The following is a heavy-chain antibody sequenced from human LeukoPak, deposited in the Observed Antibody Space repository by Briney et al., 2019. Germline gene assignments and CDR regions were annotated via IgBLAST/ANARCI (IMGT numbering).Heavy chain of an antibody. V-gene: IGHV4-59*08. Sequence: PSETLSLTCTVSGGSMNFYYWSWIRQSPGKGLECSGYIYYSGSTYYNPSLKSRVTISVDTSKNQFSLNLDPVTAADTAVYYCARRAGIGQAYFDYWGQGTLVTVSS. CDR2: IYYSGST. J-gene: IGHJ4*02. CDR1: GGSMNFYY. CDR3: ARRAGIGQAYFDY.